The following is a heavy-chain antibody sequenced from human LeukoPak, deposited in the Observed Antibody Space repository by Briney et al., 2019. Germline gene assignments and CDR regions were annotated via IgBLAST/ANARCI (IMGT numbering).Heavy chain of an antibody. CDR1: GGTFSSYA. Sequence: ASVKVSCKASGGTFSSYAISWARQAPGQGLEWMGGIIPIFGTANYAQKFQGRVTITADKSTSTAYMELSSLRSEDTAVYYCARDPHTLYSSSWSNWFDPWGQGTLVTVSS. J-gene: IGHJ5*02. CDR3: ARDPHTLYSSSWSNWFDP. D-gene: IGHD6-13*01. CDR2: IIPIFGTA. V-gene: IGHV1-69*06.